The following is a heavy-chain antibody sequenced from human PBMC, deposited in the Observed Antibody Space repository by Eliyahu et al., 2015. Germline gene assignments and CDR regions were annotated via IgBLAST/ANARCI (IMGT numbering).Heavy chain of an antibody. CDR3: ATDWGTTGIFDY. CDR2: FDPEDGET. Sequence: QVQLVQSGAEVKKPGASVKXSCKVSGXTLXELXMHWXRQAPGKGLEWMGXFDPEDGETIYAQKFQGRVTMTEDTSTDTAYMELSSLRSEDTAVYYCATDWGTTGIFDYWGQGTLVTVSS. V-gene: IGHV1-24*01. D-gene: IGHD1-1*01. J-gene: IGHJ4*02. CDR1: GXTLXELX.